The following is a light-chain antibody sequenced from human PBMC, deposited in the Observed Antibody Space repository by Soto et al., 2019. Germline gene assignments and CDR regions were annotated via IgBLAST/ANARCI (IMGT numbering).Light chain of an antibody. CDR3: QPYNDIPR. CDR2: DAS. CDR1: HDISHY. J-gene: IGKJ1*01. Sequence: IQLTQSPSSLSPSLGHSVTITCQASHDISHYSNWYKQKPGKAPKLLTYDASNSETGVPSRFTVDGSATDFTLTLRSLRPEDIATYDCQPYNDIPRFCPGTKVDIK. V-gene: IGKV1-33*01.